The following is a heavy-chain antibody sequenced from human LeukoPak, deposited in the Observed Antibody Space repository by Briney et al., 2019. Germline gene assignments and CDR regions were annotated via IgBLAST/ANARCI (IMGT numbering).Heavy chain of an antibody. CDR3: ARGKTIFGVVTNNWFDP. J-gene: IGHJ5*02. CDR2: INHSGST. V-gene: IGHV4-34*01. CDR1: GGSFSGYY. Sequence: PSGTLSLTCAVCGGSFSGYYWSWIRQPPGKGLEWIGEINHSGSTNYNPSLKSRVTISVDTAKNQFSLKLSSVTAADTAVYYCARGKTIFGVVTNNWFDPWGQGTLVTVSS. D-gene: IGHD3-3*01.